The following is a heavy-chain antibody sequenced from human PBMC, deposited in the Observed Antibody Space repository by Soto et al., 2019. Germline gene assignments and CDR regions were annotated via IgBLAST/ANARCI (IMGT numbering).Heavy chain of an antibody. D-gene: IGHD6-19*01. CDR2: ISDTGAST. V-gene: IGHV3-23*01. CDR3: AKGRGSGWAWYFDN. J-gene: IGHJ4*02. Sequence: EVRLLEAGGGLKQPGGSLRLSCASSGFTLKESSMNWVRQAPGKGLEWVASISDTGASTGYAESVRGRLSISRDNSKNTLYLQMNSLRGEDTAVYYCAKGRGSGWAWYFDNWGQGTLVTVSS. CDR1: GFTLKESS.